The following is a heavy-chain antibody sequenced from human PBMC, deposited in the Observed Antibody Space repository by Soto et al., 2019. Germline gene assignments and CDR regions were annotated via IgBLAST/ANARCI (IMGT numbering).Heavy chain of an antibody. Sequence: QITLKESGPTLGKPTQPLTLTCTFSGFSLSTTGMGVGWIRQPPGKALEWLALIYWDGEKRYSPSLKSRLTITKDTSKNQVVLTMTTMDPVHTATYYCAHRPGYAFEPWGQGILVTVSS. D-gene: IGHD1-1*01. CDR2: IYWDGEK. J-gene: IGHJ5*02. V-gene: IGHV2-5*02. CDR3: AHRPGYAFEP. CDR1: GFSLSTTGMG.